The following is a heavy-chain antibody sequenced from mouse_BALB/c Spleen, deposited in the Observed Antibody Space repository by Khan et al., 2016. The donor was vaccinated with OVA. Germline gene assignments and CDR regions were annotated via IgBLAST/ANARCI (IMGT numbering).Heavy chain of an antibody. CDR1: GYTFTSYW. CDR3: ERSKKVVATYFDY. CDR2: TNPTNGRT. J-gene: IGHJ2*01. Sequence: QVQLQQSGAELVKAGASVKMSCKASGYTFTSYWMHWVKQRLGQGLEWFAETNPTNGRTYYNENFKSKATLTVDKSSSTPYMLLSGPPFEDSAVYYGERSKKVVATYFDYGGQGTTLTVSS. V-gene: IGHV1S81*02. D-gene: IGHD1-1*01.